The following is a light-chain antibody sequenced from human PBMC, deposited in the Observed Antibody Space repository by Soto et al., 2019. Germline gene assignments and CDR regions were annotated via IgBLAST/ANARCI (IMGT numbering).Light chain of an antibody. CDR3: QQYNNWPPKT. CDR2: GAS. V-gene: IGKV3-15*01. Sequence: EIAMTQSPATLSVSPGERATLSCRASQSVSSNLAWYQQKPGQAPRLLIYGASTRATGIPARFSGSGSGTEFALTISSLQSEDFAVYYRQQYNNWPPKTFGQGTKVEIK. J-gene: IGKJ1*01. CDR1: QSVSSN.